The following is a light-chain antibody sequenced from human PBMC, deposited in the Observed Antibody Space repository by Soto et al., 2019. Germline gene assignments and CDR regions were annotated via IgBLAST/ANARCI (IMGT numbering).Light chain of an antibody. Sequence: DIQMTQSPSSLSASVGDRVTITCQASQDISNYLNWYQQKPGKAPKLLIYDASNLQTGVPSRFXXSGSGTDFTFTISSLQPEDIATYYCQQYETLPPMYTFGQGTKVEI. CDR1: QDISNY. J-gene: IGKJ2*01. CDR2: DAS. CDR3: QQYETLPPMYT. V-gene: IGKV1-33*01.